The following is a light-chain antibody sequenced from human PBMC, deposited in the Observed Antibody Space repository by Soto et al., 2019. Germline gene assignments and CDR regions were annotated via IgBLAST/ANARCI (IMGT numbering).Light chain of an antibody. CDR1: SSNIGSNT. V-gene: IGLV1-44*01. J-gene: IGLJ7*01. CDR2: SNN. Sequence: QSALTQPPSASGTPGQRVTISCSGSSSNIGSNTVNWYQQLPGTAPKLLIYSNNQRPSGVPDRFSGSKSGTSASLALSGLQSEDEADYYCAAWDDSLLLFGGGTQLTVL. CDR3: AAWDDSLLL.